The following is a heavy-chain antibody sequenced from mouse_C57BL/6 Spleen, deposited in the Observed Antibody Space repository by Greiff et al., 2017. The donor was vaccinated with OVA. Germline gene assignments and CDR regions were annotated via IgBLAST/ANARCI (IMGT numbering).Heavy chain of an antibody. CDR1: GFTFSSYA. CDR2: ISDGGSYT. D-gene: IGHD2-5*01. V-gene: IGHV5-4*01. J-gene: IGHJ3*01. CDR3: ARDRGYSNAWFAY. Sequence: EVKLQESGGGLVKPGGSLKLSCAASGFTFSSYAMSWVRQTPEKRLEWVATISDGGSYTDYPDNVKGGFTISRDNAKNNLYLQLSHLESEDTAMYYCARDRGYSNAWFAYWGQGTLVTVSA.